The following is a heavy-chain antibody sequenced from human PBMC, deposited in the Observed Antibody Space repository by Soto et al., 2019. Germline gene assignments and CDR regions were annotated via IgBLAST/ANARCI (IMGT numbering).Heavy chain of an antibody. V-gene: IGHV4-30-2*01. CDR3: ARGPDTAMPNDWFDP. CDR2: IYHSGST. CDR1: GGSISSGGYS. D-gene: IGHD5-18*01. Sequence: LQLQESGSGLVKPSQTLSLTCAVSGGSISSGGYSWSWIRQPPGKGLEWIGYIYHSGSTYYNPSLKSRVTISVDRSKNQFSLKLSSVTAADTAVYYCARGPDTAMPNDWFDPWGQGTLVTVSS. J-gene: IGHJ5*02.